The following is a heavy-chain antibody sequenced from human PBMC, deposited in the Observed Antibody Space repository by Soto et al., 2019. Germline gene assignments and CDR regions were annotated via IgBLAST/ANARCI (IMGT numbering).Heavy chain of an antibody. CDR2: ISGSGGST. D-gene: IGHD6-19*01. CDR3: AKGSFSSGWYPYGMDV. J-gene: IGHJ6*02. CDR1: GFTFSSYA. Sequence: PGGSLRLSCAASGFTFSSYAMSWVRQAPGKGLEWVSAISGSGGSTYYADSVKGRFTISRDNSKNTLYLQMNSLRAEDTAVYYCAKGSFSSGWYPYGMDVWGQGTTVTVSS. V-gene: IGHV3-23*01.